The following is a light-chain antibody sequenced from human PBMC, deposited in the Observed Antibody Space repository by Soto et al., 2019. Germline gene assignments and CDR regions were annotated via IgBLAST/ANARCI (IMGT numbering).Light chain of an antibody. CDR2: DVL. CDR1: QDIRSA. J-gene: IGKJ5*01. CDR3: QQFKSYPIT. V-gene: IGKV1-13*02. Sequence: AIQLTQSPSSFSASVGDRVTITCRASQDIRSALAWYQQKPGKAPKILIYDVLTLESGVPSRFRGTSSGTDFNLTISSLQPVDFATYYCQQFKSYPITFGQGTRLKIK.